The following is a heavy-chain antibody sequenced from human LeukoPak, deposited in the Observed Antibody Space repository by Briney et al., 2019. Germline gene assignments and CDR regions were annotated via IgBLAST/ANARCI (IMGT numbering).Heavy chain of an antibody. D-gene: IGHD3-10*01. CDR1: GYTFTSYG. J-gene: IGHJ4*02. V-gene: IGHV1-18*01. CDR2: ISTFNGNT. Sequence: ASVTVSFKASGYTFTSYGISWVRQAPGQGLEWMGWISTFNGNTNYAQKLQGRVNMTTDTSTRTAYMELRSLSSDDTAVYYCATSLLPAPLYYWGQGTLVTVSS. CDR3: ATSLLPAPLYY.